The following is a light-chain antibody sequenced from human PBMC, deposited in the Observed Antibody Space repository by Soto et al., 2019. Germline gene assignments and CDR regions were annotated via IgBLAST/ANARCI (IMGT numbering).Light chain of an antibody. J-gene: IGKJ5*01. CDR1: EGISSY. CDR3: QQSFSTPT. CDR2: AAS. Sequence: IQLTQSPSSLSASVGDRVTITCRASEGISSYLAWYQQKPGRAPKLLIYAASTLQSGVPSRFGGSGSGTDFTLTISSLQPEDFATYYCQQSFSTPTFGQGTRLEIK. V-gene: IGKV1-39*01.